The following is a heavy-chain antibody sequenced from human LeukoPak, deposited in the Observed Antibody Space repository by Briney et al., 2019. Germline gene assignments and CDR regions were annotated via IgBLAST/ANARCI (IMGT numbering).Heavy chain of an antibody. CDR2: IYSGGST. D-gene: IGHD3-22*01. CDR1: GGSFSGYY. CDR3: ASAHRKPYYYDSSGYYLRY. Sequence: ETLSLTCAVYGGSFSGYYWSWVRQAPGKGLEWVSVIYSGGSTYYADSVKGRFTISRDNSKNTLYLQMNSLRAEDTAVYYCASAHRKPYYYDSSGYYLRYWGQGTLVTVSS. V-gene: IGHV3-66*01. J-gene: IGHJ4*02.